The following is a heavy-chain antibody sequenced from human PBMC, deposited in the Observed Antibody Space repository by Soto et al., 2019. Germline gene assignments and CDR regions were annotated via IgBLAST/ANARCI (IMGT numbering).Heavy chain of an antibody. CDR3: TRVRGESYFDY. CDR1: GFTFSDYY. Sequence: EVQLVESGGGLVQPGGSLRLSCAASGFTFSDYYMDWVRQAPGKGLEWVGRTRKKVNSYTTEYAASVKGRFTISRDDSKNSLYLQMNSLTSEDTAVYFCTRVRGESYFDYWGQGTLVTVSS. V-gene: IGHV3-72*01. J-gene: IGHJ4*02. CDR2: TRKKVNSYTT. D-gene: IGHD2-21*01.